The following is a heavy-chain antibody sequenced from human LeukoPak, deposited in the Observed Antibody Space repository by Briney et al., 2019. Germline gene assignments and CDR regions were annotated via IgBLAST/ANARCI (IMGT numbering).Heavy chain of an antibody. V-gene: IGHV1-2*06. J-gene: IGHJ4*02. D-gene: IGHD1-14*01. CDR2: INPNSGGT. Sequence: ASVKVSCKASGYTFTGYYINWVRQAPGQGLEWMGRINPNSGGTNYAQKFQGRVTMTRDTSISTAYMELSRLRSDDTAVYYCARDTGFQIGLVGYWGQGTLVTVSS. CDR1: GYTFTGYY. CDR3: ARDTGFQIGLVGY.